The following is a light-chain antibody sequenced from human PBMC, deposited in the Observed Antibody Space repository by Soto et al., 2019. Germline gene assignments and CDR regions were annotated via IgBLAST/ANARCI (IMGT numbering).Light chain of an antibody. J-gene: IGKJ1*01. Sequence: DIVMTQSPDSLSVSLVERSTIKCKSSQTVLYSSNNKNHLAWYQQRPGQPPKLLFSWASTRESGVPDRFSASGSGTDFTLSIGSLQAEDVAVYYCQQYYSTPRTFGQGTKVDIK. CDR2: WAS. CDR3: QQYYSTPRT. V-gene: IGKV4-1*01. CDR1: QTVLYSSNNKNH.